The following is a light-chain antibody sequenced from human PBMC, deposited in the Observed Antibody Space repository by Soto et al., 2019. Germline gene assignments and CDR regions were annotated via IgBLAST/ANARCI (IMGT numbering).Light chain of an antibody. CDR2: AAS. Sequence: DIQMTQSPSSLSASVVDRVTITCRASQSISSYLNWYQQKPGEAPKLLIYAASSLQSGVPSRFSGSGSGTDFTLTISSLQPEDFATYYCQQSYSTPSSFGQGTRLDIK. J-gene: IGKJ5*01. CDR3: QQSYSTPSS. V-gene: IGKV1-39*01. CDR1: QSISSY.